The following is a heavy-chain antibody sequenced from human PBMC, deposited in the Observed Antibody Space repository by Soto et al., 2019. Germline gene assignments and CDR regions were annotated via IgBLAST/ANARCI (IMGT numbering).Heavy chain of an antibody. J-gene: IGHJ4*02. CDR3: ARVRFGDPFDY. Sequence: ASVKVSCKVSGYRFPSYGINWVRQAPGQGLEWVGWVNPDNHNTNYAQNFQHRVSLTTDTSTNTAFLELRGLRSDDTAVYYCARVRFGDPFDYWGQGTLVTVSS. D-gene: IGHD3-16*01. CDR2: VNPDNHNT. CDR1: GYRFPSYG. V-gene: IGHV1-18*01.